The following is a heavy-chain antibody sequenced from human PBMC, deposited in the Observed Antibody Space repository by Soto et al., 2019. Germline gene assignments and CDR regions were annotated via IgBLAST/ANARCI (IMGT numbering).Heavy chain of an antibody. CDR1: AFTFSSYA. V-gene: IGHV3-23*01. D-gene: IGHD6-6*01. Sequence: PVGSLRLSCAASAFTFSSYAMSWVRQAPGKGLECVSVISGSGGTTYYADSVKGRFTISRDNSKNTLNLQMNSLRAEDTAVYYCAKFWGSSSWNYFYGMDVWGQGTTVTVSS. CDR3: AKFWGSSSWNYFYGMDV. J-gene: IGHJ6*02. CDR2: ISGSGGTT.